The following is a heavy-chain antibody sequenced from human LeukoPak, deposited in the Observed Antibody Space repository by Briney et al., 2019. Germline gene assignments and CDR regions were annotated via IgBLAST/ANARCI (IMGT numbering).Heavy chain of an antibody. CDR3: AGGGNSHGWGPGWFDP. CDR2: IYTSGST. V-gene: IGHV4-4*07. Sequence: PSETLSLTCTVSGGSISDYYWSWIRQPAGKGLEWLGRIYTSGSTNYNPSLKSRVTISVDKSMNQFSLKLSSVTAADPAVYYSAGGGNSHGWGPGWFDPWGQGTLVTVSS. CDR1: GGSISDYY. D-gene: IGHD5-18*01. J-gene: IGHJ5*02.